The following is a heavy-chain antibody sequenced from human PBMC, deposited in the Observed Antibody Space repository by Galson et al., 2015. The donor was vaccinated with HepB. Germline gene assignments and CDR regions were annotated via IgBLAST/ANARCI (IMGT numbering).Heavy chain of an antibody. J-gene: IGHJ3*02. Sequence: SLRLSCAASGFTFSSYEMNWVRQAPGKGLEWVSYISSSGSTINYADSVKGRFTISRDNAKNSLYLQMNSLRAKDTAVYYCARDRVSGSYEDVFDIWGQGTMVTVSS. CDR3: ARDRVSGSYEDVFDI. V-gene: IGHV3-48*03. CDR2: ISSSGSTI. D-gene: IGHD1-26*01. CDR1: GFTFSSYE.